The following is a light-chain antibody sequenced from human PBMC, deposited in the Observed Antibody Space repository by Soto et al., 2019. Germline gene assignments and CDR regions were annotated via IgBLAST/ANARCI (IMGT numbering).Light chain of an antibody. Sequence: EIVLTQSPITLSLSPGERATLSCRASQSVSSSLAWYQQKPGQAPRLLIYDASNRATGIPARFSGSGSETDFNLTVSSLEPEDFAVYYCQQRSNWPLSFVGGTKVEIK. CDR3: QQRSNWPLS. CDR1: QSVSSS. CDR2: DAS. V-gene: IGKV3-11*01. J-gene: IGKJ4*01.